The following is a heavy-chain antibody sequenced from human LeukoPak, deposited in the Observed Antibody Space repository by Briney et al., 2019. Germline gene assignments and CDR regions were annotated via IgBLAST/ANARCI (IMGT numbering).Heavy chain of an antibody. CDR3: ARDSGAIWFGELFPNWFDP. CDR2: IYYSGST. J-gene: IGHJ5*02. CDR1: GGSISSGPYY. D-gene: IGHD3-10*01. V-gene: IGHV4-61*10. Sequence: SETLSLACTVSGGSISSGPYYWTWIRQPAGKGLEWIGYIYYSGSTYYNPSLKSRVTISVDTSKNQFSLKLSSVTAADTAVYYCARDSGAIWFGELFPNWFDPWGQGTLVTVSS.